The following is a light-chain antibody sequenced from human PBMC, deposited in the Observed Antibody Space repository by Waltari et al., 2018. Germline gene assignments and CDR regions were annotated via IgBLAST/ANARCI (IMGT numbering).Light chain of an antibody. CDR3: QQYGNSPPT. J-gene: IGKJ4*01. V-gene: IGKV3-20*01. Sequence: EILLTQSPGTLSLSPGESAILSCRASQCISDNYLALYQQKPGQAPRLIIDVASSRAAGTSDRFSGSGSGTDFSLTISGLEPEDFAVYYCQQYGNSPPTFGGGTKVGIK. CDR1: QCISDNY. CDR2: VAS.